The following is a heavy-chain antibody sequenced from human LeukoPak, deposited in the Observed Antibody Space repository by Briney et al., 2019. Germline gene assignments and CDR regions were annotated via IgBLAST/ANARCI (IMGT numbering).Heavy chain of an antibody. CDR3: AGRSGSNDY. V-gene: IGHV3-23*01. CDR1: GFTFSSYA. D-gene: IGHD3-10*01. Sequence: GGSLRLSCAASGFTFSSYAMNWVRQAPGKGLEWLSGISPRGGGTYYADSVKGRFTISRDDSKSTLSLQMNSLRPEDTAMYYCAGRSGSNDYWGQGTLVTVSS. CDR2: ISPRGGGT. J-gene: IGHJ4*02.